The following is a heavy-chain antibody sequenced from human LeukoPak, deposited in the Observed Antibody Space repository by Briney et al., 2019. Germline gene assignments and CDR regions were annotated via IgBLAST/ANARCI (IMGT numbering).Heavy chain of an antibody. CDR3: ARENSGSYREFDY. D-gene: IGHD1-26*01. Sequence: SETLSLTCIVSGGSISSYYWSWIRQPAGEGLEWVGRIYTSGSSNYNASLKSRVSMSVDTSKNQFSLKLRSVTAAYAAVFYCARENSGSYREFDYWGQGTLVTVSS. V-gene: IGHV4-4*07. CDR2: IYTSGSS. J-gene: IGHJ4*02. CDR1: GGSISSYY.